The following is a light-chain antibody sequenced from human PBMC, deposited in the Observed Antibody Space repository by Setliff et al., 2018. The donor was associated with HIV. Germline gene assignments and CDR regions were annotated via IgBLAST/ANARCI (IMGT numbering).Light chain of an antibody. V-gene: IGLV2-8*01. J-gene: IGLJ1*01. CDR1: SGDVGGYNY. CDR3: CSYVSRQNSYV. CDR2: EVS. Sequence: QSVLTQPPSASGSPGQSVTISCTGTSGDVGGYNYVSWYQHHPGKAPKLMIYEVSKRPSGVPDRFSGSKSGNTASLTISGLQADDEGDYYCCSYVSRQNSYVFGTGTKVTVL.